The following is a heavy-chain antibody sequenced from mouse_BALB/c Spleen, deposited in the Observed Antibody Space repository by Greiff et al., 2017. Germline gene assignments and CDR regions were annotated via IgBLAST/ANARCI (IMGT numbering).Heavy chain of an antibody. CDR1: GYAFSSYW. CDR3: ARLGVYAMDY. Sequence: VQLQQSGAELVRPGSSVKISCKASGYAFSSYWMNWVKQRPGQGLEWIGQIYPGDGDTNYNGKFKGKATLTADKSSSTAYMQLSSLTSEDSAVYFCARLGVYAMDYWGQGTSVTVSS. V-gene: IGHV1-80*01. J-gene: IGHJ4*01. CDR2: IYPGDGDT.